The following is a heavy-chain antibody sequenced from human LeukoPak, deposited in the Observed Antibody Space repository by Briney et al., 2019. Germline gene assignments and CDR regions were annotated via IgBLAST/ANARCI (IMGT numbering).Heavy chain of an antibody. V-gene: IGHV4-59*01. CDR1: GGSISSYY. Sequence: SETLSLTCTVSGGSISSYYWSWIRQPPGKGPEWIGYIYYSGTTNYNPSLKSRVTISVDTSKNQFSLKLNSVTAADTAVYYCARLRKTVAGSVDYWGQGTLVTVSS. D-gene: IGHD6-19*01. CDR2: IYYSGTT. CDR3: ARLRKTVAGSVDY. J-gene: IGHJ4*02.